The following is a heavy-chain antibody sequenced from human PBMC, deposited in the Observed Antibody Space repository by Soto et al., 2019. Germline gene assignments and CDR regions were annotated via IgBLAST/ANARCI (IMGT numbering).Heavy chain of an antibody. CDR2: LSYTGSR. D-gene: IGHD6-19*01. CDR1: GGSMSRYN. Sequence: QVQLQESGPGLVKPSDTGSLTCTVSGGSMSRYNWTWILQPPGKGLEWIGYLSYTGSRNSKPSRKSRVTISMDTSTNQFSLGLTAVTAADTAVYYCTKYASGRYYCDSWGQGTLVTVSS. V-gene: IGHV4-59*01. J-gene: IGHJ4*02. CDR3: TKYASGRYYCDS.